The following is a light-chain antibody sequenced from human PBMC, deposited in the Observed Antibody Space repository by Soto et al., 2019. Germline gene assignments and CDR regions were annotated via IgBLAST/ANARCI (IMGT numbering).Light chain of an antibody. CDR1: QNINSW. Sequence: IQLTQSPSSLSASVGDIVTITCRASQNINSWLAWYQQKPGKAPKLLIYDASSLESGVPSRFSGSGSGTEFTLTISSLQPDDFATYYCQQYNSYSWTFGQGTKVDIK. CDR2: DAS. CDR3: QQYNSYSWT. J-gene: IGKJ1*01. V-gene: IGKV1-5*01.